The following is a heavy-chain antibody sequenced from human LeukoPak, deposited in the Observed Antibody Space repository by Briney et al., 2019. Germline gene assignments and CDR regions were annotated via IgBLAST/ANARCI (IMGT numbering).Heavy chain of an antibody. V-gene: IGHV1-2*02. D-gene: IGHD3-22*01. CDR3: ARLPLDYYHSSGYYHFDY. CDR2: INPNSGGT. Sequence: ASVKVSCKASGYTFTGYYMHWVRQAPGQGLEWMGWINPNSGGTNYAQKFQGRVTMTRDTSISTAYMELSRLRSDDTAVYYCARLPLDYYHSSGYYHFDYWGQGTLVTVSS. J-gene: IGHJ4*02. CDR1: GYTFTGYY.